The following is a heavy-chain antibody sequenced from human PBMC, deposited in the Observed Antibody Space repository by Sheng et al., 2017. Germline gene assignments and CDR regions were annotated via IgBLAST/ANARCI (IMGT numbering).Heavy chain of an antibody. V-gene: IGHV1-69*13. CDR1: GGTFSTYA. D-gene: IGHD3-16*01. Sequence: QVQLVQSGAEVKKPGSSVKVSCKASGGTFSTYAISWVRQAPGQGLEWMGGIIPIFSTAHYAQNFQGRVTMTADESTSIAYMELSTLKSDDTAIYYCARGLFGLPRPFDYWGQGTLVTVSS. J-gene: IGHJ4*02. CDR2: IIPIFSTA. CDR3: ARGLFGLPRPFDY.